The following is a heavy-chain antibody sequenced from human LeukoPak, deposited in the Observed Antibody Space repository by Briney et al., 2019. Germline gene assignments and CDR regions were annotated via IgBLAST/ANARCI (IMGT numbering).Heavy chain of an antibody. CDR3: VRCHGSGTAPLN. Sequence: SQTLSLTCTVSGGSISSGGYYWNWIRQHPGKGLEWIGYIYYSGSTYYNPSLQSRVTISVDTSENQFSLKLSSVTAADTAVYYCVRCHGSGTAPLNWGQGTLVTVSS. CDR1: GGSISSGGYY. CDR2: IYYSGST. J-gene: IGHJ4*02. V-gene: IGHV4-31*03. D-gene: IGHD3-10*01.